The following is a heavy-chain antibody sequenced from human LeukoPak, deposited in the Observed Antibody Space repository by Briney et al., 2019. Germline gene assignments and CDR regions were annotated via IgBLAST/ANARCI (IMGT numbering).Heavy chain of an antibody. D-gene: IGHD6-13*01. CDR3: ARGSSSNSWYFDY. CDR1: GDGVSSNSAT. J-gene: IGHJ4*02. Sequence: SQTLSLTCAISGDGVSSNSATWTWIRQSPSRGLEWLGRTYYRSKWYNDYAVSVKSRITINPDTSKNHFSLQLNSVTPEDTAVYYCARGSSSNSWYFDYWGQGTLVTVSS. CDR2: TYYRSKWYN. V-gene: IGHV6-1*01.